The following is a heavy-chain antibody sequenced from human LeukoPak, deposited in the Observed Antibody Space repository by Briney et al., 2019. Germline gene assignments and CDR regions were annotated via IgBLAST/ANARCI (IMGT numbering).Heavy chain of an antibody. CDR2: ISNSGGKTI. CDR3: AKDILAAGLFFDF. Sequence: GGSLRLSCAASVFTFSDYYMSWIRQAPGKGLEWVSYISNSGGKTIYYADSVKGRFTISRDNAKNSLYLQMNSLRAEDTAVYYCAKDILAAGLFFDFWGQGTLVTVSS. D-gene: IGHD6-13*01. V-gene: IGHV3-11*01. J-gene: IGHJ4*02. CDR1: VFTFSDYY.